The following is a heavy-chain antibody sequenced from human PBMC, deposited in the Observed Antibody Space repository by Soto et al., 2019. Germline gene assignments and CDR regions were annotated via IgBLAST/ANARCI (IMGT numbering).Heavy chain of an antibody. CDR1: GYTFTSYY. V-gene: IGHV1-46*01. Sequence: ASVKVSCKASGYTFTSYYMHWVRQAPGQGLEWMGIINPSGGSTSYAQKFQGRVTMTRDTSTSTVYMELSSLRSEDTAVYFCARDQESYDSSGYTIDYWGQGTLVTVSS. CDR2: INPSGGST. CDR3: ARDQESYDSSGYTIDY. D-gene: IGHD3-22*01. J-gene: IGHJ4*02.